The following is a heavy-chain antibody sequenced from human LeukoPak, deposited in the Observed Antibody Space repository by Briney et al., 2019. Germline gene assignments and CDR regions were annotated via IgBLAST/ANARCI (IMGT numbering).Heavy chain of an antibody. CDR2: INPSGGST. Sequence: ASVKVSCKASGCTFTSYYMHWVRQAPGQGLEWMGIINPSGGSTSYALKFQGRVTMTRDTSTSTVYMELSSLRSEDTAVYYCARESFTVTSDYYMDVWGKGTTVTVSS. D-gene: IGHD4-17*01. V-gene: IGHV1-46*01. CDR3: ARESFTVTSDYYMDV. J-gene: IGHJ6*03. CDR1: GCTFTSYY.